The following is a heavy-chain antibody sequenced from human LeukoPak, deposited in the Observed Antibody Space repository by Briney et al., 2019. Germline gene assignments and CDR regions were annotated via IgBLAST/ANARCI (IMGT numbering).Heavy chain of an antibody. CDR1: GYSFTSYW. J-gene: IGHJ3*02. V-gene: IGHV5-51*01. CDR3: ARYSGSYVKAFDI. D-gene: IGHD1-26*01. CDR2: IYPGDSDT. Sequence: GESLKISCKGSGYSFTSYWIGWVRQMPGKGLEWMGIIYPGDSDTRYSPSFQGQVTISADKSISTAYLQWSSLKASDIAMYYCARYSGSYVKAFDIWGQGTMVTVSS.